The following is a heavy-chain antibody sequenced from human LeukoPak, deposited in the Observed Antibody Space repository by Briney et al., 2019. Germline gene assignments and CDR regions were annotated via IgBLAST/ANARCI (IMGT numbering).Heavy chain of an antibody. J-gene: IGHJ4*02. CDR3: TLVVAATRDFDY. D-gene: IGHD2-15*01. CDR2: LNNDGTIT. CDR1: GFTFSSYW. V-gene: IGHV3-74*01. Sequence: PGGSLRLSCAASGFTFSSYWMHWVRQTPGKGLVWVSRLNNDGTITAYADSVEGRFTISRDNSKNTLYLQMNSLRAEDTAVYYCTLVVAATRDFDYWGQGTLVTVSS.